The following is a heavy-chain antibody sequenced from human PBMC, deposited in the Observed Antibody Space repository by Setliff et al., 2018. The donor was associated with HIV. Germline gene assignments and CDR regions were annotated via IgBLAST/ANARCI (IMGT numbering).Heavy chain of an antibody. J-gene: IGHJ6*03. CDR3: ARGRSLVRGSGSPENYYMDV. CDR1: GYTFTNYG. V-gene: IGHV1-18*01. D-gene: IGHD3-10*01. Sequence: ASVKVSCKASGYTFTNYGITWLRQAPGQGPEWMGWISTYSGSTKYAENLQGRVTMTTDTSTSTAYMELRSLRSDDTAVYYCARGRSLVRGSGSPENYYMDVWGKGTTVTVSS. CDR2: ISTYSGST.